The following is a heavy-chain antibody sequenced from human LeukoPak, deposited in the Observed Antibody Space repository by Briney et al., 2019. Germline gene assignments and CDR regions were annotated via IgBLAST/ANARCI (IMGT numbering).Heavy chain of an antibody. V-gene: IGHV3-30*02. J-gene: IGHJ4*02. CDR2: IRYDGSNK. D-gene: IGHD3-16*01. Sequence: PGGSLRLSCTASGFTFGDYAMSWVRQAPGKGLEWVAFIRYDGSNKYYADSVKGRFTISRDNSKNTLYLQMDSLRAEDTAVYYCAKGPYAFFDSWGQGILVTVSS. CDR3: AKGPYAFFDS. CDR1: GFTFGDYA.